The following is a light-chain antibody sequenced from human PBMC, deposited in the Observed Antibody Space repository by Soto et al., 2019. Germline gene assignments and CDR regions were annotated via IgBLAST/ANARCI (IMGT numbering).Light chain of an antibody. J-gene: IGKJ3*01. CDR1: QTISSSF. CDR3: HQFGSSPLDT. CDR2: RAS. Sequence: EIVLTQSPGTLSLSPGERATLSCRASQTISSSFLAWYQQKPGQAPRLLIYRASRRAPGIPDRCSGSGSWTDFTRTISRLEPEDFAVYYCHQFGSSPLDTFGPGTKVEIK. V-gene: IGKV3-20*01.